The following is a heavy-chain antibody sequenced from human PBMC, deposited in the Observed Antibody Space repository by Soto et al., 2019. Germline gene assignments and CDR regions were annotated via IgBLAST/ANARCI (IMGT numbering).Heavy chain of an antibody. J-gene: IGHJ4*02. V-gene: IGHV3-33*01. CDR2: IWYDGSNK. D-gene: IGHD4-4*01. Sequence: GGSLRLSCAASGFTFSSYGMHWVRQAPGKGLEWVAVIWYDGSNKYYADSVKGRFTISRDNSKNTLYLQMNSLRAEDTAVYCCARDGRGNYGFDYWGQGTLVTVSS. CDR1: GFTFSSYG. CDR3: ARDGRGNYGFDY.